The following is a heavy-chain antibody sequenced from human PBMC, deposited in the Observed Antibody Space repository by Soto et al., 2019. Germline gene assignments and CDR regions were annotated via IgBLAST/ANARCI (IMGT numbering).Heavy chain of an antibody. CDR1: GYTFTSYD. V-gene: IGHV1-8*01. J-gene: IGHJ6*02. D-gene: IGHD2-8*01. Sequence: GASVKVSCKASGYTFTSYDINWVRQATGQGLEWMGWMNPNSGNTGYAQKFQGWVTMTTDTSISTASMELTRLTSDDTAIYYCARGDSTDCSNGVCSFFYNHDMDVWGQGTTVTVSS. CDR2: MNPNSGNT. CDR3: ARGDSTDCSNGVCSFFYNHDMDV.